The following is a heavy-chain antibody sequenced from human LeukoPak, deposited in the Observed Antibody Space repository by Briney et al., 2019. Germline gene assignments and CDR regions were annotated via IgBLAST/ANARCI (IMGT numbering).Heavy chain of an antibody. CDR1: GFTFEHYA. CDR2: VSWISGSI. CDR3: VGRPVTTSRWMPFVP. V-gene: IGHV3-9*01. J-gene: IGHJ5*02. D-gene: IGHD4-11*01. Sequence: SLRLSCAASGFTFEHYAMHWVRQGPGKGLEWVAGVSWISGSIVYANSVKGRFTISRDNAKKSLYLQMDSLRPEDTAVYYCVGRPVTTSRWMPFVPWGEGTLVAVPS.